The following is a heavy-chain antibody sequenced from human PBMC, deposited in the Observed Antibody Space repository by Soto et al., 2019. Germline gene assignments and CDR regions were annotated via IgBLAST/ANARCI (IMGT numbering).Heavy chain of an antibody. CDR3: AKSLYYYDSSPLDH. D-gene: IGHD3-22*01. V-gene: IGHV3-43D*04. J-gene: IGHJ4*02. CDR1: GFDFEDYA. CDR2: TNSDGADS. Sequence: VGSLRLSCAAAGFDFEDYAMHWVRQVPGKGLEWVSLTNSDGADSYYMDSVKGRFTISRDNAKSTLYLQMDRLRPEDTALYFCAKSLYYYDSSPLDHWGQGTLVTVSS.